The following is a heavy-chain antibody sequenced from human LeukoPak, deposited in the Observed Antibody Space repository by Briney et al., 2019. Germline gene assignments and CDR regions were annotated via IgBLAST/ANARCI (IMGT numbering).Heavy chain of an antibody. J-gene: IGHJ4*02. CDR1: GFTFNSYG. Sequence: VGSLRLSCAASGFTFNSYGMHWVRQAPGKGLERVAAIWYDGGNKYYADSVKGRFAISRDNSKNPLGLQMNSLRAEDTAEYYCARGRRSTGDTSWYFDYWGQGTLVTVSS. V-gene: IGHV3-33*01. D-gene: IGHD1-26*01. CDR2: IWYDGGNK. CDR3: ARGRRSTGDTSWYFDY.